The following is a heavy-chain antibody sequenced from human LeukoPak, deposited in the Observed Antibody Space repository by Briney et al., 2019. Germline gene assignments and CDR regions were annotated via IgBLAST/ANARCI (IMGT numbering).Heavy chain of an antibody. V-gene: IGHV1-2*02. CDR2: INPNSGGT. CDR3: ARGGDSSGYYLEQFDY. CDR1: GYTFTGYY. Sequence: GASVKVSCKASGYTFTGYYMHWVRQAAGQGLEWMGWINPNSGGTNYAQKFQGRVTMTRDTSISTAYMELSRLRSDATAVYYCARGGDSSGYYLEQFDYWGQGTLVTVSS. J-gene: IGHJ4*02. D-gene: IGHD3-22*01.